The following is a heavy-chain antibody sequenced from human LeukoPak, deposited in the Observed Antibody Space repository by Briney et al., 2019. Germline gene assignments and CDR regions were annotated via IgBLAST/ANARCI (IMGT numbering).Heavy chain of an antibody. Sequence: SVNVSCKLSGYILTGDYTGWVRPAPGQGREWVGWNNPNIGGTNYARKFQGRVPMTRDTSISKAYMALRRLRSADAAVYFCARNPIPSPDWFDPWGQGTLVTVSS. J-gene: IGHJ5*02. CDR2: NNPNIGGT. CDR1: GYILTGDY. V-gene: IGHV1-2*02. CDR3: ARNPIPSPDWFDP.